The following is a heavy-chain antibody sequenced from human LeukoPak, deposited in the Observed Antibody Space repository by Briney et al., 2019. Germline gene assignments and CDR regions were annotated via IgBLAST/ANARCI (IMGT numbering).Heavy chain of an antibody. Sequence: PSETLSLTCTVSGGSISSYYWSWIRQPPGKGLEWIGYIYYSGSTNYNPSLKSRVTISVDTSKNQFSLKLSSVTAADTAVYYCARDNSWELDYWGQGTLVTVSS. V-gene: IGHV4-59*01. D-gene: IGHD1-26*01. CDR2: IYYSGST. J-gene: IGHJ4*02. CDR1: GGSISSYY. CDR3: ARDNSWELDY.